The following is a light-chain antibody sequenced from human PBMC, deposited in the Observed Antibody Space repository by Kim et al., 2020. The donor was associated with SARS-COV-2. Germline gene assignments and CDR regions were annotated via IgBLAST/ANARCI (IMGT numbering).Light chain of an antibody. Sequence: WSPGERATLSCRASQSVSSGYLAWYQQKPGQAPRLLIYGASSRATGIPDRFSGSGSGTDYTLTITRLEPEDFAVYYCQQYGSPLTFGEGTKVEIK. CDR2: GAS. J-gene: IGKJ4*01. CDR1: QSVSSGY. V-gene: IGKV3-20*01. CDR3: QQYGSPLT.